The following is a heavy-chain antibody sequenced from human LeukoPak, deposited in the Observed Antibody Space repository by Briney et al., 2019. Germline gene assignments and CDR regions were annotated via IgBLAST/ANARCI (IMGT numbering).Heavy chain of an antibody. D-gene: IGHD1-1*01. CDR3: ARVVNWNDDVDYYYYMDV. V-gene: IGHV3-21*04. Sequence: GGSLRLSCAASGFTFNTYSMNWVRQAPGKGLEWVSSISTSSIYIYYADSLKGRFTISRDNAKNSLFLQMNSLRAEDTALYYCARVVNWNDDVDYYYYMDVWGKGTTVTVSS. CDR2: ISTSSIYI. CDR1: GFTFNTYS. J-gene: IGHJ6*03.